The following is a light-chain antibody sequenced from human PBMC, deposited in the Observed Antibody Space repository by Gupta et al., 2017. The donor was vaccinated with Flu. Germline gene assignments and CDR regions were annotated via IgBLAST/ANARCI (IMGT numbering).Light chain of an antibody. CDR1: QGLVYSDGNTY. CDR3: MQGAHWPWA. J-gene: IGKJ1*01. V-gene: IGKV2-30*01. CDR2: LVS. Sequence: ISCRSSQGLVYSDGNTYLHWIQLRPGQSPRRLIYLVSPRESGVPDRFSGSGSGTGFTLRISRVEAEDVGIYYCMQGAHWPWAFGQGTRVEIK.